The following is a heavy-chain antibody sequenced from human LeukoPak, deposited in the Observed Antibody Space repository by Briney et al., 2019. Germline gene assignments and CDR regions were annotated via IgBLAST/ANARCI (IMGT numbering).Heavy chain of an antibody. J-gene: IGHJ5*02. CDR2: IYYIGCT. CDR1: GGSISSYY. CDR3: PRLKAAAGADWFDP. Sequence: SETLSLTCTVSGGSISSYYWSWIRQPPGKGLEWIGNIYYIGCTNYNPSLQSRVIILVDTSTKKFLLMLSSGPAAETTAYYYPRLKAAAGADWFDPWGQGTLVT. V-gene: IGHV4-59*08. D-gene: IGHD6-13*01.